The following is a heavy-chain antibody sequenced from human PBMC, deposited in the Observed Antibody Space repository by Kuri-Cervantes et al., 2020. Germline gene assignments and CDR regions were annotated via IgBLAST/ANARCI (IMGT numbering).Heavy chain of an antibody. V-gene: IGHV3-11*04. CDR3: ARMVVRGVEDWFDP. J-gene: IGHJ5*02. Sequence: GESLKISGAASGFTFSDYYMTWIRQAPGKGLEWVSFISSSGKTIYYADSVKGRFTISRDNAKNSLYLQMNSLRAEDTAVYYCARMVVRGVEDWFDPWGQGTLVTVSS. CDR1: GFTFSDYY. CDR2: ISSSGKTI. D-gene: IGHD3-10*01.